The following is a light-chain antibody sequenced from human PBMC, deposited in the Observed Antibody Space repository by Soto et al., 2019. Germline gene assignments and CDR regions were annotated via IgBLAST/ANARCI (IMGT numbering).Light chain of an antibody. Sequence: DIQMTQSASFLSASVVYRVAITCRSSQAIINYLNWYQQKPGKAPNLLIFGAKTLQSGVPSRFSGSGYGTDFTLTITTLQPEDVGIYYCQQCHATPLIFGQGTRLEIK. CDR3: QQCHATPLI. J-gene: IGKJ5*01. V-gene: IGKV1-39*01. CDR1: QAIINY. CDR2: GAK.